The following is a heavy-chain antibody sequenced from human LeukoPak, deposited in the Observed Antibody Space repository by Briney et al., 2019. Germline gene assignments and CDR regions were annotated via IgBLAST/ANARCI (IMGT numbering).Heavy chain of an antibody. Sequence: SETLSLTCTVSGGSISSSSYYWGWIRQPPGKGLEWIGSIYYSGSTYYNPSLESRVTISVDTSKNQFSLKLSSVTAADTAVYYCARQLGYCSSTSCYADNVDYWGQGTLVTVSS. D-gene: IGHD2-2*01. J-gene: IGHJ4*02. CDR2: IYYSGST. CDR1: GGSISSSSYY. CDR3: ARQLGYCSSTSCYADNVDY. V-gene: IGHV4-39*01.